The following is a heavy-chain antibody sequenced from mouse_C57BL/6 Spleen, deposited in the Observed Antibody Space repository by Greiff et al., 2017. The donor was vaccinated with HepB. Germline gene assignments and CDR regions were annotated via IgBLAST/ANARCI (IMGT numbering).Heavy chain of an antibody. V-gene: IGHV1-76*01. D-gene: IGHD1-1*02. CDR1: GYTFTDYY. CDR2: IYPGSGNT. J-gene: IGHJ1*03. CDR3: ARRGLHGYWYFDV. Sequence: QVQLKQSGAELVRPGASVKLSCKASGYTFTDYYINWVKQRPGQGLEWIARIYPGSGNTYYNEKFKGKATLTAEKSSSTAYMQLSSLTSEDSAVYYCARRGLHGYWYFDVWGTGTTVTVSS.